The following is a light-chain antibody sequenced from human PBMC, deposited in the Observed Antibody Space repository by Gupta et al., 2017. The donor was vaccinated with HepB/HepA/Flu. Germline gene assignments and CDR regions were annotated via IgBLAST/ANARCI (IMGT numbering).Light chain of an antibody. Sequence: QLVLPQSPSASASLGASVTLTCTLSSVHSTYAIAWHQLQPEKGPRFWMKLDYDGSHTKGDGIPDRFSGSSSGAERYLTISSLQAEEEADYYCHTGGTGSQGVFGGGTKLTVL. V-gene: IGLV4-69*01. J-gene: IGLJ3*02. CDR2: LDYDGSH. CDR3: HTGGTGSQGV. CDR1: SVHSTYA.